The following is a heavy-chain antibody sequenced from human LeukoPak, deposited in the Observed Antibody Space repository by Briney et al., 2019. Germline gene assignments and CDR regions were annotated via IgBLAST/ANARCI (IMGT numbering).Heavy chain of an antibody. CDR3: ARALTEPPPYYYYYMDV. D-gene: IGHD1-26*01. CDR1: GYTFTSYG. CDR2: ISAYNGNT. J-gene: IGHJ6*03. V-gene: IGHV1-18*01. Sequence: ASVKVSCKASGYTFTSYGISWVRQAPGQGLEWMGWISAYNGNTNYAQKLQGRVTMTTDTSTSTAYMELRSLRSDDTAVYYCARALTEPPPYYYYYMDVWGKGTTVTVSS.